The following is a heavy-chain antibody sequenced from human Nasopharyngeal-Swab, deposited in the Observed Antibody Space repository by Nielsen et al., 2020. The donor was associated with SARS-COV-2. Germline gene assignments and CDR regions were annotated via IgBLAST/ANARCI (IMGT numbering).Heavy chain of an antibody. J-gene: IGHJ4*02. V-gene: IGHV3-74*01. D-gene: IGHD5-12*01. CDR2: ITSVGSAT. CDR3: AGGSGYPNPTLDY. CDR1: GIIFRSYW. Sequence: GESLKISCAASGIIFRSYWMHWVRQAPGKGLVWVSRITSVGSATDYADSVKGRFTISRDNAKNMLYLQMNSLRSDDTAVYYCAGGSGYPNPTLDYWGQGTLVTVSS.